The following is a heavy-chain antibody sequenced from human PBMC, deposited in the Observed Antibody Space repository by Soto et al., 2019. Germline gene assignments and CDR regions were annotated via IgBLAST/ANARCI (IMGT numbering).Heavy chain of an antibody. CDR1: GFPFSGYI. J-gene: IGHJ1*01. D-gene: IGHD4-17*01. V-gene: IGHV3-21*01. Sequence: GGSLLLSCASSGFPFSGYIMNWVRPAPGKGLEWVSSISSSSSYIYYADSVKGRFTISRDNAKNSLYLQMNSLRAEDTAVYYCARDRSITVTLAEYFQHWGQGTLVTVSS. CDR2: ISSSSSYI. CDR3: ARDRSITVTLAEYFQH.